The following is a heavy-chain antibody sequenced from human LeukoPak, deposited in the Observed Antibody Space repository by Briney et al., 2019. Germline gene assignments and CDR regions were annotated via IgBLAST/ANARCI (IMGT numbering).Heavy chain of an antibody. CDR2: IYYTGST. Sequence: SETLSLTCSVSSGFISSYYWTWIRQSPGKGLEWIGYIYYTGSTSYNPSLQSRVTISVDTSKNQFSLRLNSVTAADTAVHYCATQAGPYDTWYFDLWGRGTLVTVSS. CDR1: SGFISSYY. D-gene: IGHD3-22*01. J-gene: IGHJ2*01. V-gene: IGHV4-59*03. CDR3: ATQAGPYDTWYFDL.